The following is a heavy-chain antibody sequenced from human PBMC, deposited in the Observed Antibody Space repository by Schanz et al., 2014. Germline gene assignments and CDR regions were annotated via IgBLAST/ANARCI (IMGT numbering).Heavy chain of an antibody. Sequence: QVHLVQSGAEVHKPGASLKISCKASGYTFTNFFLHWVRQAPGQGLEWMGMINPSGGSTTYAQKFQGRVTLTTDTSTSTAYMELRNLRSDDTAVYYCARAKRFGDMDVWGQGTTVTVSS. D-gene: IGHD3-10*01. CDR3: ARAKRFGDMDV. V-gene: IGHV1-46*01. CDR1: GYTFTNFF. J-gene: IGHJ6*02. CDR2: INPSGGST.